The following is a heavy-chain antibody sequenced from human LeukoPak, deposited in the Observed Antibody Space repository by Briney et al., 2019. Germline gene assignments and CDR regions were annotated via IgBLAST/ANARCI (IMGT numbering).Heavy chain of an antibody. CDR2: IYYSGST. CDR3: ARVYSSGWYDVGEYYFDY. CDR1: GGSISSYY. Sequence: PSETLSLTCTVSGGSISSYYWSWIRQPPGKGLEWIGYIYYSGSTNYNPSLKSRVTISVDTSKNQFSLKLSSVTAADTAVYYCARVYSSGWYDVGEYYFDYWGQGTLVTVPS. D-gene: IGHD6-19*01. V-gene: IGHV4-59*08. J-gene: IGHJ4*02.